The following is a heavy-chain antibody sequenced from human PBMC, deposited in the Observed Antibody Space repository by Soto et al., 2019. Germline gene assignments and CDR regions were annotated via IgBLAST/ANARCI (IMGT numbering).Heavy chain of an antibody. Sequence: GGSLXLSCAASGFTFSSYAMSWVRQAPGKGLEWVSAISGSGGSTYYADSVKGRFTISRDNSKNTLYLQMNSPRAEDTAVYYCAKLVVPAAMIGWFDPWGQGTLVTVSS. D-gene: IGHD2-2*01. V-gene: IGHV3-23*01. CDR1: GFTFSSYA. CDR2: ISGSGGST. CDR3: AKLVVPAAMIGWFDP. J-gene: IGHJ5*02.